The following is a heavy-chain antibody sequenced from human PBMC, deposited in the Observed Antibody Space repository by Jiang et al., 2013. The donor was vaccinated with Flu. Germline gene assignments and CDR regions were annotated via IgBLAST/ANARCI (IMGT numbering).Heavy chain of an antibody. D-gene: IGHD3-9*01. V-gene: IGHV2-5*01. Sequence: KPTQTLTLTCTFSGFSLSTSGVGVGWIRQPPGKALEWLALIYWNDDKRYSPSLKSRLTITKDTSKNQVVLTMTNMDPVDTATYYRAYMFLRYFDWLLYPPFMDVWGQGTTVTVSS. CDR2: IYWNDDK. CDR3: AYMFLRYFDWLLYPPFMDV. J-gene: IGHJ6*02. CDR1: GFSLSTSGVG.